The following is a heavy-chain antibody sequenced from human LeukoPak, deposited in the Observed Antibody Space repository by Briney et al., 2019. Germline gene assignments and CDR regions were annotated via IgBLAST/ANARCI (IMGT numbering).Heavy chain of an antibody. V-gene: IGHV3-30*18. Sequence: PGGSLRLSCAASGFSFSTYGMHWVRQAPGKGLEWMAVISSDGNNKYYADSVKGRFTISRDNSMSTLYLQMNSLSTEDTAVYYCAKRASAYFDYWGQGTLVTFS. CDR2: ISSDGNNK. CDR3: AKRASAYFDY. J-gene: IGHJ4*02. CDR1: GFSFSTYG.